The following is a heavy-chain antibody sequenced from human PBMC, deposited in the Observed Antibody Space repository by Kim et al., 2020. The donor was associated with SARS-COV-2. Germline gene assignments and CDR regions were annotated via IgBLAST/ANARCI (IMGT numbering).Heavy chain of an antibody. V-gene: IGHV3-30*18. D-gene: IGHD1-7*01. CDR1: GFNFNQFG. Sequence: GGSLRLSCAASGFNFNQFGLYWVRQAPGKGLEWMAVVSFDGSETYYADSVKGRFIISRDTAKNTLYLQMNSLRPEDTAVYYCAKDGEALELELRGFDYWG. CDR2: VSFDGSET. CDR3: AKDGEALELELRGFDY. J-gene: IGHJ4*01.